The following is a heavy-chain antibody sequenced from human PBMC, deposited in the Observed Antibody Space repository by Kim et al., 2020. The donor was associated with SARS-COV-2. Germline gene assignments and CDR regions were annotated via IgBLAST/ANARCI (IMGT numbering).Heavy chain of an antibody. CDR1: GGSISSSSYY. CDR3: ARHTPDISGSGNEGLDV. D-gene: IGHD3-10*01. Sequence: SETLSLTCTVSGGSISSSSYYWGWIRQPPGKGLEWIGSIYYSGSTYYNPSLKSRVTISVDTSKNQFSLKLSSVTAADTAVYYCARHTPDISGSGNEGLDVWGKGTTVTVSS. J-gene: IGHJ6*04. CDR2: IYYSGST. V-gene: IGHV4-39*01.